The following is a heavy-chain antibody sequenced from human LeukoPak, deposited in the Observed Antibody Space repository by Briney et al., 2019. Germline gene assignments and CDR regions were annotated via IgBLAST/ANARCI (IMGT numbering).Heavy chain of an antibody. D-gene: IGHD3-22*01. V-gene: IGHV4-38-2*01. Sequence: SETLSLTCAVSGYSISSVFYWGWVRQPPGRGRECVGSISHSGRTYYNPSLTSRVTISVDTSKNQFSLKLSSVTAADTAVYYCARMYYYDSSGYYFGWSDAFDIWGQGTMVTVSS. J-gene: IGHJ3*02. CDR3: ARMYYYDSSGYYFGWSDAFDI. CDR1: GYSISSVFY. CDR2: ISHSGRT.